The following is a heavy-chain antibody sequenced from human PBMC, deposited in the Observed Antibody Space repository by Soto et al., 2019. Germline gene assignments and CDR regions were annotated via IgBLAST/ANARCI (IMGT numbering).Heavy chain of an antibody. V-gene: IGHV3-64*01. CDR2: ISSNGGST. J-gene: IGHJ5*02. Sequence: PGGSLRLSCAASGFTFSSYAMHWVRQAPGKGLEYVSVISSNGGSTYYANSVKGRFTISRDNSKNTLYLQMNSLRAEDTAVYYCARDHYYGSGSYYGNWFDPWGQGTLVTVSS. D-gene: IGHD3-10*01. CDR1: GFTFSSYA. CDR3: ARDHYYGSGSYYGNWFDP.